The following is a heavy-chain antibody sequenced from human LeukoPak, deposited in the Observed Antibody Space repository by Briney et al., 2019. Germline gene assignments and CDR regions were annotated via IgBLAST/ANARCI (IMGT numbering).Heavy chain of an antibody. CDR3: AKGGAPLAESAY. D-gene: IGHD3-10*01. Sequence: GGSLRLSCAASGFTFSSYWMSWVRQAPGKGLEWVANIKEDGSQEYYVDSVRGRFTISRDNARNSVYLQMSSLRAEDTAVYYCAKGGAPLAESAYWGQGTLVTVSS. CDR2: IKEDGSQE. CDR1: GFTFSSYW. V-gene: IGHV3-7*01. J-gene: IGHJ4*02.